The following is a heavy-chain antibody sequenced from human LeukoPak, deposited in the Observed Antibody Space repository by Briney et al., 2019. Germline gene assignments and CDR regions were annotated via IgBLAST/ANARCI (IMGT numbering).Heavy chain of an antibody. CDR1: GFTFSSYG. CDR2: ISYDGSNK. Sequence: GGSLRLSCAASGFTFSSYGMHWVRQALGKGLEWVAVISYDGSNKYYADSVKGRFTISRDNSKNTLYLQMNSLRAEDTAVYYCAKDRGYYYGSGSALDYWGQGTLVTVSS. CDR3: AKDRGYYYGSGSALDY. V-gene: IGHV3-30*18. J-gene: IGHJ4*02. D-gene: IGHD3-10*01.